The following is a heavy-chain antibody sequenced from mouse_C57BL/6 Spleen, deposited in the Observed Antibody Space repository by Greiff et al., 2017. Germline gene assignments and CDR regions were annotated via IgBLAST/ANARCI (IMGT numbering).Heavy chain of an antibody. V-gene: IGHV1-39*01. CDR3: ARGGTYYGNAYAMDY. D-gene: IGHD2-1*01. CDR2: INPNYGTT. CDR1: GYSFTDYN. J-gene: IGHJ4*01. Sequence: VQLKESGPELVKPGASVKISCKASGYSFTDYNMNWVKQSNGKSLEWIGVINPNYGTTSYNQKFKGKATLTVDQSSSTAYMQLNSLTSEDSAVYYCARGGTYYGNAYAMDYWGQGTSVTVSS.